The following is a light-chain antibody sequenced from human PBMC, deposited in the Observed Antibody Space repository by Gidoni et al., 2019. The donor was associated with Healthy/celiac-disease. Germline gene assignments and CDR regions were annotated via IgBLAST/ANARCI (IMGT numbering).Light chain of an antibody. Sequence: EIVLTQSPATLSLSPGERATLSCRASQSVSSYLAWYQQNPGQAPRLLIYDASNRATGIPARFSGSGSGTVFTLTISSLEPEDFAVYYCQQRSNWPPITFGQGTRLEIK. CDR3: QQRSNWPPIT. V-gene: IGKV3-11*01. J-gene: IGKJ5*01. CDR2: DAS. CDR1: QSVSSY.